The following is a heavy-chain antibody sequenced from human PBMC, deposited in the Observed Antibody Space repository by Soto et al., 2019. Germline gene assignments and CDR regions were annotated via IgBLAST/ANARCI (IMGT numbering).Heavy chain of an antibody. Sequence: GGSLRRSCAASGFTFSSYDMHWVRQATGKDLEWVSAIGTAGDTYYPGSVKGRFTITRENAKNSLYLQKNSLRAGDTAVYYCARGRPLRFLEWSQYYFDYWGQGTLVTVSS. J-gene: IGHJ4*02. CDR3: ARGRPLRFLEWSQYYFDY. CDR2: IGTAGDT. CDR1: GFTFSSYD. D-gene: IGHD3-3*01. V-gene: IGHV3-13*01.